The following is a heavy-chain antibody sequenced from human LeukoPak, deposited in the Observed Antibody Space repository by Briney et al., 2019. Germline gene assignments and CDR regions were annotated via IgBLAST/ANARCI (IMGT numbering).Heavy chain of an antibody. J-gene: IGHJ3*02. CDR2: IYYSGST. D-gene: IGHD3-10*01. CDR3: ARGVYYGSGRTDAFDI. CDR1: GGSISSTSYY. V-gene: IGHV4-39*07. Sequence: SQTLSLTCTVSGGSISSTSYYWAWIRQPPGKGREWIGSIYYSGSTYYNPSLKSRVTISVDTSKKQFSLKLSSVTAADTAVYYCARGVYYGSGRTDAFDIWGRGTMVTVSS.